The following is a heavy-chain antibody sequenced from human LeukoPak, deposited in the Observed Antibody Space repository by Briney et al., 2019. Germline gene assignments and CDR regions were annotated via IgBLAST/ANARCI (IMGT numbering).Heavy chain of an antibody. CDR1: GYTFTTYT. CDR3: AIGHLGLSIDY. CDR2: INAGNGNT. Sequence: ASVKVSCKASGYTFTTYTMHWVRQAPGQRLEWMGWINAGNGNTRYSQKFQGGVTITRDTSATTAYMELSSLRSEDTAVYYCAIGHLGLSIDYWGQGTLVTVSS. D-gene: IGHD2/OR15-2a*01. V-gene: IGHV1-3*01. J-gene: IGHJ4*02.